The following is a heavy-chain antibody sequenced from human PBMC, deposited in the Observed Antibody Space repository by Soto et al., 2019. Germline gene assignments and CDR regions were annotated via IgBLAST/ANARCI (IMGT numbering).Heavy chain of an antibody. D-gene: IGHD6-13*01. CDR2: TYYKSRWYN. V-gene: IGHV6-1*01. Sequence: PSQTISLTCGISGDSVSSNSAAWNWIRQSPSRGLEWLGRTYYKSRWYNDYAVSVKSRITINPDTSKNQFSLQLNSVTPQDTAVYSCARSPGYGSTHTGYNWFCRRGKVPLVT. CDR3: ARSPGYGSTHTGYNWFCR. CDR1: GDSVSSNSAA. J-gene: IGHJ5*02.